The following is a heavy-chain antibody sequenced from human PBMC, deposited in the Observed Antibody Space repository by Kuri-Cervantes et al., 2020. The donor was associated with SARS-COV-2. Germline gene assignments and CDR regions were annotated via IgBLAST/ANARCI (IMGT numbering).Heavy chain of an antibody. CDR1: GFIFSTYS. CDR3: AKWDYGDYFDY. CDR2: ISGSGGST. Sequence: GGSLRLSCAASGFIFSTYSMNWVRQAPGKGLEWVSAISGSGGSTYYADSVKGRFTISRDNSKNTLYLQMNSLRAEDTAVYYCAKWDYGDYFDYWGQGTLVTVSS. J-gene: IGHJ4*02. D-gene: IGHD4-17*01. V-gene: IGHV3-23*01.